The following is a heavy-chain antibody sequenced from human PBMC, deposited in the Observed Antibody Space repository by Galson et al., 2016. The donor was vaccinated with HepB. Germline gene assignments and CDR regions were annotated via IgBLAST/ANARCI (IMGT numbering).Heavy chain of an antibody. CDR2: INPSNGGA. V-gene: IGHV1-46*03. CDR1: GYMFTTYN. CDR3: ARFLGSGSRFDH. Sequence: SVKVSCKASGYMFTTYNIHWVRQAPGQGLEWMGFINPSNGGANYAQKFQGRVSMTSDTSTTTVYMELSSLSSEDTAVYFCARFLGSGSRFDHWGPGTLVTVSS. D-gene: IGHD3-3*01. J-gene: IGHJ4*02.